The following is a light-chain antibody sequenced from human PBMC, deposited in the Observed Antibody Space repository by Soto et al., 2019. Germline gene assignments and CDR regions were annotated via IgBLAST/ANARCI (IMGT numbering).Light chain of an antibody. J-gene: IGLJ2*01. CDR3: QSYDSSLNGLL. Sequence: QSVLTQPPSVSGAPGQRVTISCTGSSSNIGAGYDVHWYQQLPGTAPKLLIYGNSNRPSGVPDRFSGSKSGTSASLAITGLQAEDEADHYCQSYDSSLNGLLFGGGTKLTVL. V-gene: IGLV1-40*01. CDR2: GNS. CDR1: SSNIGAGYD.